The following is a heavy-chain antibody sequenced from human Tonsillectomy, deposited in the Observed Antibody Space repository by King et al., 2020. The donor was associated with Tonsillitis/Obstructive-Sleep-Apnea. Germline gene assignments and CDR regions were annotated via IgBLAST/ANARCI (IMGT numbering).Heavy chain of an antibody. CDR3: AKDHSSGWHDFDY. CDR1: GFTFSTYA. Sequence: VQLVESGGGLVQPGGSLRLSCAASGFTFSTYAMSWVRQAPGKGLEWVSAISGSGAGPYYADSVKGRFTISRDNYKNTLSLQMNSLRAGDTAVYYCAKDHSSGWHDFDYWGQGTLVTVSS. J-gene: IGHJ4*02. D-gene: IGHD6-19*01. CDR2: ISGSGAGP. V-gene: IGHV3-23*04.